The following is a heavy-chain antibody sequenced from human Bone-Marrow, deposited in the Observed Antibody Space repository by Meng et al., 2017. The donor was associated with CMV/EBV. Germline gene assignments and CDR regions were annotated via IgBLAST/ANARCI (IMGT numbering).Heavy chain of an antibody. CDR3: ARYCIAGSCRPRFGMDV. D-gene: IGHD2-15*01. CDR1: GFTFSNYA. V-gene: IGHV3-23*01. CDR2: ISASGGST. J-gene: IGHJ6*02. Sequence: GESLKISCAASGFTFSNYAMSWVRQAPGKGLEGVSAISASGGSTYYADSVKGRFTIYRDNSKNTLYLQMDSLRAEDTAVYYCARYCIAGSCRPRFGMDVWGQGTTVTVPS.